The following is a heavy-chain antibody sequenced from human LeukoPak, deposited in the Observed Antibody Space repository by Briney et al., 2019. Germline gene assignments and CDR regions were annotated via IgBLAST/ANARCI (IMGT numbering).Heavy chain of an antibody. D-gene: IGHD3-22*01. V-gene: IGHV4-59*01. CDR2: IYYSGST. CDR1: GGSISSYY. CDR3: AREERNYYGSSGYYYDYYGMDV. J-gene: IGHJ6*02. Sequence: SETLSLTCTVSGGSISSYYWSWIRQPPGKGVEWIGYIYYSGSTNYSPSLKSRVTISVDTSKNQFSLKLSSVTAADTAVYYCAREERNYYGSSGYYYDYYGMDVWGQGTTVTVSS.